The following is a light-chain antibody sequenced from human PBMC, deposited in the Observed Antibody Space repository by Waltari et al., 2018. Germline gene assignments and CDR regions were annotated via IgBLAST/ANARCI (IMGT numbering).Light chain of an antibody. CDR3: WLHYSGAVL. CDR2: DTN. J-gene: IGLJ2*01. CDR1: AGAVTGWNY. V-gene: IGLV7-46*01. Sequence: QAVVTPEPSLTVSPGGTVTLPCGSSAGAVTGWNYTYWVQQKPGQAPRTLIYDTNNKVSWTPARFSGSLLGGKAALTLSGAQPEDEAEYYCWLHYSGAVLFGGGTRLTVL.